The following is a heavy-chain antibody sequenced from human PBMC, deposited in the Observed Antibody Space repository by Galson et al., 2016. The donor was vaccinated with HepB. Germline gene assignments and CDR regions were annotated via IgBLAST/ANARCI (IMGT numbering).Heavy chain of an antibody. V-gene: IGHV3-74*01. CDR3: ERGYYDSSDSQSSNWFDA. D-gene: IGHD3-22*01. CDR1: GFTFSSRW. CDR2: INTDGSST. J-gene: IGHJ5*02. Sequence: SLRLSCAASGFTFSSRWMHWVRQAQGKGLVWVSRINTDGSSTIYADSVKGRFTISRDNAKSTLYLQMNSLRAEDTAVYYWERGYYDSSDSQSSNWFDAWGQGSLVSVSS.